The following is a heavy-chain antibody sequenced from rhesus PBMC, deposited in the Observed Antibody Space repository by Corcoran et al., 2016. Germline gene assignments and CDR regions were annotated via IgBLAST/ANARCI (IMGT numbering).Heavy chain of an antibody. CDR1: GGSISSNY. D-gene: IGHD6-13*01. CDR2: IYVSSGST. J-gene: IGHJ6*01. CDR3: ARDHGYSSWSYCLDS. Sequence: QVQLQESGPGLVKPSETLSLTCAVSGGSISSNYWSWIRQPPGKGLEWIGYIYVSSGSTYYNPSLMSRLTISTDKSKNQFSLKLRAVTAAAAAVYYCARDHGYSSWSYCLDSWGQGVVVTVSS. V-gene: IGHV4-160*01.